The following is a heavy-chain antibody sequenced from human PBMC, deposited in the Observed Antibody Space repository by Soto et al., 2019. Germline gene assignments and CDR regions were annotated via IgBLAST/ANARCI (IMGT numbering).Heavy chain of an antibody. CDR1: GVTFSNYT. J-gene: IGHJ6*02. CDR2: ISRSSRNI. Sequence: EVQLVGSGGGLVRPGGSLRLSCTDSGVTFSNYTMNWVRQAPGKGLEWVSSISRSSRNIYYADSVKGRFTISRDKAKNTLYLKMNSLRAEDTAVYYCARDLKVAGTNSFYYYGMDVWGQGTTVTVSS. CDR3: ARDLKVAGTNSFYYYGMDV. V-gene: IGHV3-21*01. D-gene: IGHD6-19*01.